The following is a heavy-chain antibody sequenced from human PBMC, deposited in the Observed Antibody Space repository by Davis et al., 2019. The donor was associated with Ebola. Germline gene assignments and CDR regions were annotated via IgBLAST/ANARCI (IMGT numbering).Heavy chain of an antibody. CDR1: GGSISSYY. CDR3: ARDDGGYFQH. Sequence: PSETLSLTCTVSGGSISSYYWGWIRQPPGKGLEWIGSIYYSGSTYYNPSLKSRVTISVDTSKNQFSLKLSSVTAADTAVYYCARDDGGYFQHWGQGTLVTVSS. CDR2: IYYSGST. V-gene: IGHV4-39*07. J-gene: IGHJ1*01.